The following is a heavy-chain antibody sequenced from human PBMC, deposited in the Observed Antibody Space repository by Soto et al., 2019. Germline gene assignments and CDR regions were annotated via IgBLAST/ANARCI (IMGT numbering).Heavy chain of an antibody. V-gene: IGHV1-18*01. J-gene: IGHJ3*01. CDR3: VRGRGVVIPAGTPDAFDV. Sequence: GASVKVSCKASGYIFNKYGFNWVRQAPGQGLEWMGRISAFNGYTNFAQKFQGRVTLTTDTSTNTAYMELSSLRSDDTAIYYCVRGRGVVIPAGTPDAFDVWGQGTMVTVSS. CDR1: GYIFNKYG. D-gene: IGHD2-21*01. CDR2: ISAFNGYT.